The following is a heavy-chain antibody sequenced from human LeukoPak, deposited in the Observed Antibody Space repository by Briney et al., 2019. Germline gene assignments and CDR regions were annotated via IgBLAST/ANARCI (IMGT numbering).Heavy chain of an antibody. CDR1: GFTFSSYS. J-gene: IGHJ3*02. V-gene: IGHV3-48*02. Sequence: PGGSLRLSCAASGFTFSSYSMNWVRQAPGKGLEWVSYISSSSSTIYYADSVKGRFTISRDNAKNSLNLQMNSLRDEDTAVYYCARGGSYKNAFDIWGQGTMVTVSS. CDR2: ISSSSSTI. CDR3: ARGGSYKNAFDI. D-gene: IGHD1-26*01.